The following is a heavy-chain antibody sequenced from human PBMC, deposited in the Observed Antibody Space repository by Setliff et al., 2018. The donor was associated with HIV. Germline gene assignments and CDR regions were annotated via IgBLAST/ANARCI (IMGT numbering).Heavy chain of an antibody. V-gene: IGHV3-30*02. CDR3: AKEKRSYSGYAELEY. D-gene: IGHD5-12*01. CDR1: GFAFSTYG. CDR2: IRYDGSNK. J-gene: IGHJ4*02. Sequence: LRLSCAASGFAFSTYGMHWVRQAPGKGLELVAFIRYDGSNKYYADSVKGRFTISRDNSKNTLYLQMNSLRAEDTALYYCAKEKRSYSGYAELEYWGQGTLVTVSS.